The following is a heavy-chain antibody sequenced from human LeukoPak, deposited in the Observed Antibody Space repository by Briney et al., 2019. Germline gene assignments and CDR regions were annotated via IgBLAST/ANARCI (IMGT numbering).Heavy chain of an antibody. Sequence: SETLSLTCTVSGGSISSYYWSWIRQPPGKGQEWIGYIYYSGSTNYNPSLKSRVTISVDTSKNQFSLKLSSVTAADTAMYYCARSTGGDYGLGYWGQGTLVTVSS. J-gene: IGHJ4*02. D-gene: IGHD4-17*01. CDR2: IYYSGST. CDR1: GGSISSYY. CDR3: ARSTGGDYGLGY. V-gene: IGHV4-59*01.